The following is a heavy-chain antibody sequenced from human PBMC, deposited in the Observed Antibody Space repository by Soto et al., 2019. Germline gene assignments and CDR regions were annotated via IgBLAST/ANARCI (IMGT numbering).Heavy chain of an antibody. D-gene: IGHD6-13*01. Sequence: GASVKVSCKASGYTFTGYYMHWVRQAPGQGLEWMGWINPNSGGTNYAQKFQGWVTMTRDTSISTAYMELSRLRSDDTAVYYCASRVAAAGRDGYYYYYYGMDVWGQGTTVTVSS. J-gene: IGHJ6*02. CDR2: INPNSGGT. CDR1: GYTFTGYY. V-gene: IGHV1-2*04. CDR3: ASRVAAAGRDGYYYYYYGMDV.